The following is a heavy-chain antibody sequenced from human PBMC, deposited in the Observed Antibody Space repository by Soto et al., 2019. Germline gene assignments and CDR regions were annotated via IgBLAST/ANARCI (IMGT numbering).Heavy chain of an antibody. CDR3: AKEGNVLLWFGELFQANYYYYGMDV. D-gene: IGHD3-10*01. CDR1: GFTFISYA. V-gene: IGHV3-23*01. J-gene: IGHJ6*02. Sequence: AGCVRLSCAASGFTFISYAMSWVRQAPGKGRECVSVIIGSGGSTYYADSVKGRFTISRDNSKNTLYLQMNSLRAEDTAVYYCAKEGNVLLWFGELFQANYYYYGMDVWGQGNTVTVSS. CDR2: IIGSGGST.